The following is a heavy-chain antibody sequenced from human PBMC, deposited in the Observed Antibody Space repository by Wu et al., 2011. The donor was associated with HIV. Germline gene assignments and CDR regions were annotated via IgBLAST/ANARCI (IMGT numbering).Heavy chain of an antibody. Sequence: QVQLVQSGAEVKKPGASVKVSCKASGYNFAGFYMHWVRQAPGQGLEWMAWINPDSGNTIYAQNFQGRVTVTRDMSTTTSFMELKTLTSDDTAVYYCAEGAPRGVAGRGQTWGQGTLVSVSS. CDR1: GYNFAGFY. V-gene: IGHV1-2*02. D-gene: IGHD6-19*01. J-gene: IGHJ4*02. CDR2: INPDSGNT. CDR3: AEGAPRGVAGRGQT.